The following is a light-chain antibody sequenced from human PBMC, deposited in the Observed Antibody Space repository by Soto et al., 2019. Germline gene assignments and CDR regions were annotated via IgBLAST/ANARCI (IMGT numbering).Light chain of an antibody. CDR3: QQYHNWPLT. CDR2: GAS. Sequence: EIVMTQSPAALSVSPGKKTTLSCRASQSVSRNLAWYQQRPGQTPRLLIYGASTRATGIPDRFSARGSGTDFTLTISSLQSEDFAVYYCQQYHNWPLTFGGGTKVEIK. CDR1: QSVSRN. V-gene: IGKV3-15*01. J-gene: IGKJ4*01.